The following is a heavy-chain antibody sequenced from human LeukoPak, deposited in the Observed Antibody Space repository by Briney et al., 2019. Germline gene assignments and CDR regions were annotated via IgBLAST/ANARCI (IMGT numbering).Heavy chain of an antibody. CDR1: GLSVSSNN. CDR3: ARDLGLRRMI. V-gene: IGHV3-48*04. Sequence: GGSLILSCAASGLSVSSNNMHWVRQAPGGGLEWVSYISAGSGTIYSADSLKGRFTISRDNARNLLYLQMNSLRAEDTAVYYCARDLGLRRMIWGRGTLVIVSS. CDR2: ISAGSGTI. J-gene: IGHJ2*01.